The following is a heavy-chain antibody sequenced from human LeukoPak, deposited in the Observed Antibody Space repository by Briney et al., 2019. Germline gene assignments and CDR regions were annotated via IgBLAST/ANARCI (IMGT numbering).Heavy chain of an antibody. CDR1: GFTFSSYS. D-gene: IGHD3-10*01. CDR3: ARDKYFRRGMVRGDY. Sequence: PGGSLRLSCAASGFTFSSYSMNWVRQAPGKGLEWVSCISSSSSTIYYADSVKGRFTISRDNAKNSLYLQMNSLRDEDTAVYYCARDKYFRRGMVRGDYWGQGTLVTVSS. J-gene: IGHJ4*02. CDR2: ISSSSSTI. V-gene: IGHV3-48*02.